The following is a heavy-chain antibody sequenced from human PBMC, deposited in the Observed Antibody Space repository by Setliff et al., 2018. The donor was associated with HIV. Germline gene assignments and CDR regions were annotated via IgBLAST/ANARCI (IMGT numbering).Heavy chain of an antibody. D-gene: IGHD3-10*01. J-gene: IGHJ4*02. Sequence: PSETLSLTCTVSGGSISSGTYYWSWIRQPAGKGLEWIGRIYASGSTNYNPSLKSRVTISVDTSKNQLSLKLSPVTAADAAVYYCARESYFYYFDYWGQGTLVTVSS. CDR3: ARESYFYYFDY. CDR2: IYASGST. CDR1: GGSISSGTYY. V-gene: IGHV4-61*02.